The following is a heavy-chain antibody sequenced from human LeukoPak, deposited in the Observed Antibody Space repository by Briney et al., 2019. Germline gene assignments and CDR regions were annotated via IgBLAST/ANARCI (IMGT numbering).Heavy chain of an antibody. CDR1: GFTFSSYG. CDR2: ISYDGSNK. V-gene: IGHV3-30*03. Sequence: QAGGSLRLSCAASGFTFSSYGMHWVRQAPGKGLEWVAVISYDGSNKYYADSVKGRFTISRDNSKNTLYLQMNSLRAEDTAVYYCARAPNNDILTAYYFWAFDIWGQGTMVTVSS. J-gene: IGHJ3*02. D-gene: IGHD3-9*01. CDR3: ARAPNNDILTAYYFWAFDI.